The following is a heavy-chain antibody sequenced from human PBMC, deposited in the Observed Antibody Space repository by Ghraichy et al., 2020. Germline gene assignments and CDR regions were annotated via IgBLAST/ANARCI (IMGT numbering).Heavy chain of an antibody. V-gene: IGHV3-11*01. CDR3: ARPAYSVPRRRDAFNI. CDR2: IGHSGGTI. D-gene: IGHD5/OR15-5a*01. Sequence: GGSLRLSCAASGFTFNDYYMSWIRQAPGKGLEWVSYIGHSGGTIYYADSVKGRFTISRDNAKNSLYLQMNSLRAEDTAVYYCARPAYSVPRRRDAFNIWGQGTMVTVSS. CDR1: GFTFNDYY. J-gene: IGHJ3*02.